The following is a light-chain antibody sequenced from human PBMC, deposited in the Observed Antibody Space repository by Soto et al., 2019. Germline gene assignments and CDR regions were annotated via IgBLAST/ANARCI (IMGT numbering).Light chain of an antibody. CDR2: GAS. J-gene: IGKJ4*01. CDR1: QSVSSN. CDR3: QQYNNWPLT. V-gene: IGKV3-15*01. Sequence: EIVMTQSPATLSVSPGERATLSCGASQSVSSNLAWYQQKPGQAPRLLIYGASTRAPGIPARFSGSGSGTEFTLTISSLQSEDFAVYYCQQYNNWPLTFGGGTKVDIK.